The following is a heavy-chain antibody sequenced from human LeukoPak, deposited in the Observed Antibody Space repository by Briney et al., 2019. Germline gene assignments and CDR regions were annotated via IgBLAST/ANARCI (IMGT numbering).Heavy chain of an antibody. CDR1: GFTFSVFW. D-gene: IGHD2-15*01. Sequence: PGGSLRLSCAASGFTFSVFWMSWVRQAPGKGLEWVANITQDGSEKYYVDSVKGRFTISRDNDNNSMYLQINSLRAEDTAVYYGGRYHGGYFAYWGQGTLVTVSS. J-gene: IGHJ4*02. V-gene: IGHV3-7*01. CDR3: GRYHGGYFAY. CDR2: ITQDGSEK.